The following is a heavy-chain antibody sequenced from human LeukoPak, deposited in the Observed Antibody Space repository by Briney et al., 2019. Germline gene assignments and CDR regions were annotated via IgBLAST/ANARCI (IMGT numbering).Heavy chain of an antibody. V-gene: IGHV4-59*01. J-gene: IGHJ3*02. CDR2: IYYSGST. CDR3: ARTRPFDAFDI. Sequence: PSETLSLTCAVSGGSISSYYWSWIRQPPGKGLEWIGYIYYSGSTNYKPSLKSRVTISVDTSKNQFSLKLSSVTAADTAVYYCARTRPFDAFDIWGQGTMVTVPS. CDR1: GGSISSYY.